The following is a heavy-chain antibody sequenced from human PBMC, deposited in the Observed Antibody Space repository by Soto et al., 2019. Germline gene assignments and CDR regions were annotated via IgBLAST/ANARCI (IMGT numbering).Heavy chain of an antibody. V-gene: IGHV4-4*02. D-gene: IGHD2-21*01. J-gene: IGHJ4*02. CDR3: ATVPPRIVVVLAEFPT. CDR1: GTSISSSYW. CDR2: IYHNGIT. Sequence: QVQLKQSGPGLVRPSGTLSLTCRVSGTSISSSYWWAWVRQSPGKGLEWIGEIYHNGITKYNPSLKSRVSMSMYKSNNQFSLKLTSVTAADTAVYYCATVPPRIVVVLAEFPTWGQGTLVTVSS.